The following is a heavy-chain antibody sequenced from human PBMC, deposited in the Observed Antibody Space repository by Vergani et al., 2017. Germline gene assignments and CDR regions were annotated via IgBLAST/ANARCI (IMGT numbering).Heavy chain of an antibody. D-gene: IGHD1-26*01. CDR2: INPSGGST. CDR3: AREVREESGSYSHGGMDV. V-gene: IGHV1-46*03. Sequence: QVQLVQSGAEVKKPGASVKVSCKASGYTFTSYYMHWVRQAPGQGLEWMGIINPSGGSTSYAQKFQGRVTMTRDTSTSTVYMELSSLRSEDTAVYYCAREVREESGSYSHGGMDVWGKGSTVTVSS. J-gene: IGHJ6*04. CDR1: GYTFTSYY.